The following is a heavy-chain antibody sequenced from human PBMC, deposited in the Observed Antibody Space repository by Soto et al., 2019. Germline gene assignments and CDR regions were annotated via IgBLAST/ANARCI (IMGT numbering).Heavy chain of an antibody. V-gene: IGHV4-31*03. Sequence: QLRLQESGPGLVKPSETLSLTCNISGGSISSGNYHWTWIRQHPVKGLEWIGYIHYSGYSFYNPSLQSRLSTALDTSRNQFSLTLSSVTAADTAVYFCARGTSYASGRFSYWYFDPWGRGTRVTVSS. D-gene: IGHD3-10*01. J-gene: IGHJ2*01. CDR3: ARGTSYASGRFSYWYFDP. CDR2: IHYSGYS. CDR1: GGSISSGNYH.